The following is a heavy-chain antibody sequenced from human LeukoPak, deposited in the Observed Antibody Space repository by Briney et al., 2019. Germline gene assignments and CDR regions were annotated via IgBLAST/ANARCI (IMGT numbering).Heavy chain of an antibody. CDR1: CGSLRGYY. J-gene: IGHJ4*02. CDR2: INHSGDT. Sequence: PAETLSLTCAVYCGSLRGYYWIGVRQPPGKGREGIGEINHSGDTNYNPSLKSRVTMSVDPSTSQFSLKLTSVTAADTAMYYCARVLAAAAHFDYWGQGTMVTVSS. D-gene: IGHD6-13*01. V-gene: IGHV4-34*01. CDR3: ARVLAAAAHFDY.